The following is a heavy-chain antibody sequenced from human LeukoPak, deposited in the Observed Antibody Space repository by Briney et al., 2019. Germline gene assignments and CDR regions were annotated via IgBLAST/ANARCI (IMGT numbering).Heavy chain of an antibody. CDR2: VSTSGSTI. D-gene: IGHD3-10*01. J-gene: IGHJ4*02. V-gene: IGHV3-48*02. CDR3: ARKTSGSYSLDY. Sequence: PGGSLRLSCAASGFTFSSNGMNWVRQAPGKGLEWVSYVSTSGSTIYYADSVKGRFTISRDNAKNSLFLQMNSLRDEDTAVYYCARKTSGSYSLDYWGQGTLVTVSS. CDR1: GFTFSSNG.